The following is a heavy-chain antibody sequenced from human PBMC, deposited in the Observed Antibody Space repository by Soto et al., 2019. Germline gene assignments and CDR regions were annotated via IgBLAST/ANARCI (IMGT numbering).Heavy chain of an antibody. J-gene: IGHJ4*01. CDR3: ARAHAPTLPFDS. D-gene: IGHD2-15*01. V-gene: IGHV4-59*01. CDR2: IFHSGNA. CDR1: GGSIRNVY. Sequence: SETLSLTCTVSGGSIRNVYWSWIRQAPGKGLEWIGFIFHSGNAKYNPSLKSRVTISVDTSKNQFSLSLDSVTAADTAVYFCARAHAPTLPFDSWGKGTLVTVSS.